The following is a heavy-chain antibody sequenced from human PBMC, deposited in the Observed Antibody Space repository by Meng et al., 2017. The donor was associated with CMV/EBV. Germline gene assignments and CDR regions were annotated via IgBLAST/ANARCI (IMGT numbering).Heavy chain of an antibody. CDR1: GFTFSSYS. D-gene: IGHD3-10*01. CDR2: ISSRSSYI. CDR3: ARAAGSLLRYYFDY. Sequence: GGSLRLSCAASGFTFSSYSMNWVRQAPGKGLEWVSSISSRSSYIYYADSVKGRFAISRDNAKNSLYLQMNSLRAEDTAVYYCARAAGSLLRYYFDYWGQGTLVTVSS. V-gene: IGHV3-21*01. J-gene: IGHJ4*02.